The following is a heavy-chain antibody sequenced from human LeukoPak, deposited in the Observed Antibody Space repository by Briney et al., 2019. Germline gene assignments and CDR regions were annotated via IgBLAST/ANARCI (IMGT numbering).Heavy chain of an antibody. CDR1: GGSFSGYY. CDR2: INHSGST. J-gene: IGHJ4*02. D-gene: IGHD2-2*01. V-gene: IGHV4-34*01. CDR3: ASLSTPLRDYYFDY. Sequence: SETLSLTCAVYGGSFSGYYWSWIRQPPGKGLEWIGEINHSGSTNYNPSLKSRVTISVDRSKNQFSLKLSSVTAADTAVYYCASLSTPLRDYYFDYWGQGTLVTVSS.